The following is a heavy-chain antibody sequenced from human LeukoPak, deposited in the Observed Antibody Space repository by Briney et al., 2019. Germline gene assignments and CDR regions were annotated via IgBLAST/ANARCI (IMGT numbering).Heavy chain of an antibody. Sequence: GRSLRLSCAASGFTFSSYGMHWVRQAPGKGLEWVAVISFDGSNKYYADSVKGRFTISRDSSKNTLYLQMNSLRAEDTAVHYCAKDRIKYYGDYEPHFDYWGQGTLVTVSS. J-gene: IGHJ4*02. D-gene: IGHD4-17*01. CDR1: GFTFSSYG. V-gene: IGHV3-30*18. CDR2: ISFDGSNK. CDR3: AKDRIKYYGDYEPHFDY.